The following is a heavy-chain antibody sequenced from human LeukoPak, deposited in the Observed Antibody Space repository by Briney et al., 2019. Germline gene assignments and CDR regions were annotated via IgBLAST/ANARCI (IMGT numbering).Heavy chain of an antibody. CDR1: GYTFTSYY. Sequence: ASVKVSCKASGYTFTSYYMHWVRQAPGQGLEWMGIINPSGGSTSYAQKFQGRVTMTEDTSTDTAYMELSSLRSEDTAVYYCATDPLAAAGPLANYWGQGTLVTVSS. CDR3: ATDPLAAAGPLANY. J-gene: IGHJ4*02. CDR2: INPSGGST. V-gene: IGHV1-46*01. D-gene: IGHD6-13*01.